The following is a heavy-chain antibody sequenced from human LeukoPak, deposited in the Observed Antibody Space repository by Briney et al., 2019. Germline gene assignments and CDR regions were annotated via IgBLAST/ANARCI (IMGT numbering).Heavy chain of an antibody. CDR2: ISGSGGST. J-gene: IGHJ5*02. V-gene: IGHV3-23*01. CDR1: GFTFSSYA. CDR3: AKLLHLMRYCSSTSCYKGGYNWFDP. D-gene: IGHD2-2*02. Sequence: GGSLRLSCAASGFTFSSYAMSWVRQAPGKGLEWVSAISGSGGSTYYADFVKGRFTISRDNSKNTLYLQMNSLRAEDTAVYYCAKLLHLMRYCSSTSCYKGGYNWFDPWGQGTLVTVSS.